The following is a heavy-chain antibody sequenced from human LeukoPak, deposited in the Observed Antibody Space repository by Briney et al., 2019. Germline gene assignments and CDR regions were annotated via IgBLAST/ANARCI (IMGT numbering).Heavy chain of an antibody. D-gene: IGHD1-26*01. J-gene: IGHJ3*02. CDR2: INPNSGGT. CDR1: GYTFTGYY. V-gene: IGHV1-2*02. CDR3: ARDRPIVGATGGDAFEI. Sequence: ASVKVSCRASGYTFTGYYMHWVRQAPGQGLEWMGWINPNSGGTNYAQKFQGRVTMTRDTSISTAYMELSRLRSDDTAVYYCARDRPIVGATGGDAFEIWGQGTMVTVSS.